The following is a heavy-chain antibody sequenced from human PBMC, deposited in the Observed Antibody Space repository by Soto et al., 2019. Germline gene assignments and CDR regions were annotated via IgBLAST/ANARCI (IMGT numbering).Heavy chain of an antibody. Sequence: GGSLRLSCAASGFTVRSNYMSWVRQAPGKGLEWVSVIYSGGSTYYADSVKGRFTISRDNSKNTLYLQMNSLRAEDTAVYYCARGPVAGLFDYWGQGTLVTVSS. CDR2: IYSGGST. D-gene: IGHD6-19*01. CDR1: GFTVRSNY. V-gene: IGHV3-66*01. J-gene: IGHJ4*02. CDR3: ARGPVAGLFDY.